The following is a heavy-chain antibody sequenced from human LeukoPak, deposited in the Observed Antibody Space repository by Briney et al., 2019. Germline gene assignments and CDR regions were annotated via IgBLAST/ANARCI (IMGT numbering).Heavy chain of an antibody. CDR3: ARRSGGYLCYFDY. CDR2: INHSGST. J-gene: IGHJ4*02. V-gene: IGHV4-34*01. Sequence: SETLSLTCAVYGGSFSGYYWSWIRQPPGKGLEWIGEINHSGSTNYNPSLKSRVTISVDTSKNQFSLKLSSVTAADTAVYYCARRSGGYLCYFDYWGQGTLVTVSS. CDR1: GGSFSGYY. D-gene: IGHD5-12*01.